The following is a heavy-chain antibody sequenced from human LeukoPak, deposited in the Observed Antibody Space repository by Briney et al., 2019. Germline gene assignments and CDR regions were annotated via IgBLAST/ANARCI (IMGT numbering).Heavy chain of an antibody. Sequence: SQTLSLTCTVSAASISSGPYCCSWLRQPAWNGLEWIGRIYTSGITDYDPSIRSRVTMSVDTSKNQFSLKLSSVTAADTAVYYCARESVRGLYLRSGWFDPWGQGTLVTVSS. CDR3: ARESVRGLYLRSGWFDP. CDR1: AASISSGPYC. V-gene: IGHV4-61*02. J-gene: IGHJ5*02. CDR2: IYTSGIT. D-gene: IGHD3-16*01.